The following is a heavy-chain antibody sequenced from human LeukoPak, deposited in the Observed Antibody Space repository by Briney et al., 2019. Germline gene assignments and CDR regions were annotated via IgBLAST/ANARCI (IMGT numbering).Heavy chain of an antibody. Sequence: SVKLSCKASGGTFSSYAISWVRQAPGQGLEWMGGIIPIFGTANYALKFQGRVTITTDESTSTAYMELSSLRSEDTAVYYCASDVLPGIAVAGTGYWGRGTLVTVSS. CDR1: GGTFSSYA. J-gene: IGHJ4*02. CDR3: ASDVLPGIAVAGTGY. V-gene: IGHV1-69*05. D-gene: IGHD6-19*01. CDR2: IIPIFGTA.